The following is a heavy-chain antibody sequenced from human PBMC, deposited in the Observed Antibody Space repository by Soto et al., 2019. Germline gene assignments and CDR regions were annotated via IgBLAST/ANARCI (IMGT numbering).Heavy chain of an antibody. CDR1: GFTFGSYS. Sequence: GASLRVSCAASGFTFGSYSMNWVRQAPGKGLEWVSYISSSNRTINYAASVKGRFIISSHNANNPLYLQMHSLRDEDKAVYYCAREVWPRLQTGMDVWAQGTTVTVSS. V-gene: IGHV3-48*02. CDR3: AREVWPRLQTGMDV. J-gene: IGHJ6*02. CDR2: ISSSNRTI. D-gene: IGHD2-21*01.